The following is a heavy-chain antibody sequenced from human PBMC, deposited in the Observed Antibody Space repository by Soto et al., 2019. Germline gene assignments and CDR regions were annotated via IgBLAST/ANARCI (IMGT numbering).Heavy chain of an antibody. CDR2: ISGSGGST. D-gene: IGHD1-1*01. Sequence: PGGSLRLSCAASGFTFSRYAMSWVRQAPGKGLEWVSAISGSGGSTYYADSVKGRFTISRDNSKNTVDLQMNGLRAEDTAVYYCARYIRGPTVYYFDFWGPGVLVTVSS. V-gene: IGHV3-23*01. J-gene: IGHJ4*02. CDR1: GFTFSRYA. CDR3: ARYIRGPTVYYFDF.